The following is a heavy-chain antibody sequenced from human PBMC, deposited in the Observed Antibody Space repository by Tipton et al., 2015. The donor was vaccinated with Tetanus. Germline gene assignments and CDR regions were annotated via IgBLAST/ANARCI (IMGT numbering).Heavy chain of an antibody. Sequence: TLSLTCAVSGVSFRDHYWSWLRQPPGKGLEWIGEFDHRGSTRYNPSLRSRVTFSVDTSKNQLSVTMTSVTAADTAVYYCAGSLVRWFVPWGQGTLVTVSS. J-gene: IGHJ5*02. D-gene: IGHD3-22*01. CDR1: GVSFRDHY. V-gene: IGHV4-34*01. CDR3: AGSLVRWFVP. CDR2: FDHRGST.